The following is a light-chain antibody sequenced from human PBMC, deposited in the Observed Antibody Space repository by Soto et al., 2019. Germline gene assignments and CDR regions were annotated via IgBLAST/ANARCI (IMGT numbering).Light chain of an antibody. J-gene: IGKJ1*01. CDR3: QQYANSPPT. CDR1: QSVSSRH. V-gene: IGKV3-20*01. Sequence: EIVLTQSPGTLSLSPGERATLSCRASQSVSSRHLAWYQQKPGQAPRLLIYGASSRATGIPDRFSGSGSGTDFTLTISRLEPEDFVVYYCQQYANSPPTFGQGPKVEIK. CDR2: GAS.